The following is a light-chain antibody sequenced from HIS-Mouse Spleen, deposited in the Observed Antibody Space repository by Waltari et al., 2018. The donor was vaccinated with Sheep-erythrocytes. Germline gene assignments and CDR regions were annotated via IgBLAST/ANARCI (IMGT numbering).Light chain of an antibody. CDR2: GAS. J-gene: IGKJ3*01. V-gene: IGKV3-20*01. CDR1: QSVSSSY. CDR3: QQYGSSPLFT. Sequence: EIVLTQSPGTLSLSPGERATLSCRASQSVSSSYLAWYQQKPGQAPRLLIYGASSRATGIPDRFSGSWFGTDFTLTISRLEPEDFAVYYCQQYGSSPLFTFGPGTKVDIK.